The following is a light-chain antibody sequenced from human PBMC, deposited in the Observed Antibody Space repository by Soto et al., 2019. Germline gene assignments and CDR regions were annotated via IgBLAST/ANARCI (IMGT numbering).Light chain of an antibody. CDR1: QSIIRY. Sequence: DVQMTQSPSSLSASVGDRFSITYRVSQSIIRYLNWYQPKPGKAPKLLXYAASSLQSGVPSRFSVSGSGTDLTLTISSLQPADFAIYYCQQGYSSPTIPFGQGTRLEIK. J-gene: IGKJ5*01. CDR3: QQGYSSPTIP. V-gene: IGKV1-39*01. CDR2: AAS.